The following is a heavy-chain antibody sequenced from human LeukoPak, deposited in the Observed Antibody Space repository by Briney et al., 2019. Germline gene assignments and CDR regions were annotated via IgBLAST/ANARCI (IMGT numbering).Heavy chain of an antibody. V-gene: IGHV3-23*01. CDR3: ARADDYYDTSGYPY. CDR1: GFTFSSYV. D-gene: IGHD3-22*01. CDR2: ISGRGSST. J-gene: IGHJ4*02. Sequence: QTGGSLRLSCAASGFTFSSYVMSWVRQAPGRGLEWVSGISGRGSSTYYADSVKGRFTISRDNSKNTLYLQMNSLRAEDTAVYYCARADDYYDTSGYPYWGQGTLVTVSS.